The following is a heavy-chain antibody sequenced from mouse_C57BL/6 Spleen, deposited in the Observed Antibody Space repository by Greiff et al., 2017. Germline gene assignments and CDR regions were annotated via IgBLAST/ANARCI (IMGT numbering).Heavy chain of an antibody. V-gene: IGHV1-82*01. CDR2: IYPGDGDT. Sequence: VQLQQSGPELVKPGASVKISCKASGYAFSSSWMNWVKQRPGKGLEWIGRIYPGDGDTNYNGKFKGKATLTADKSSSTASMQLSSLTSEDSAVYFCARGGNYLGYFDVWGTGTTVTVSS. D-gene: IGHD2-1*01. J-gene: IGHJ1*03. CDR1: GYAFSSSW. CDR3: ARGGNYLGYFDV.